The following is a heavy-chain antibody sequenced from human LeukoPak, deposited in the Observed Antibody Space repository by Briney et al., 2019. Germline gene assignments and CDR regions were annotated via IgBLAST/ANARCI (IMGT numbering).Heavy chain of an antibody. Sequence: SVKVSCKASGGTVSSYAISWVRQAPGQGLEWMGGIIPIFGTANYAQKFQGRVTITADESTSTAYMELSSLRSEDTAVYYCARPDIVVVPAAIDAYYYYYYYMDVWGKGTTVTVSS. J-gene: IGHJ6*03. CDR2: IIPIFGTA. CDR1: GGTVSSYA. V-gene: IGHV1-69*13. CDR3: ARPDIVVVPAAIDAYYYYYYYMDV. D-gene: IGHD2-2*01.